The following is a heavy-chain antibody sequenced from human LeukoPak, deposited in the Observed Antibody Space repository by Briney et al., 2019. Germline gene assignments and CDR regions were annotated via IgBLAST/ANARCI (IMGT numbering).Heavy chain of an antibody. CDR3: ARFGPAAIDAFDI. CDR1: GFTFSSYA. D-gene: IGHD2-2*01. V-gene: IGHV3-30-3*01. Sequence: GRSLRLSCAASGFTFSSYAMHWVRQAPGKGLEWVAVISYDGSNKYYADSVKGRLTVSRDNSKNTLYLQMNSLRAEDTAVYYCARFGPAAIDAFDIWGQGTMVTVSS. J-gene: IGHJ3*02. CDR2: ISYDGSNK.